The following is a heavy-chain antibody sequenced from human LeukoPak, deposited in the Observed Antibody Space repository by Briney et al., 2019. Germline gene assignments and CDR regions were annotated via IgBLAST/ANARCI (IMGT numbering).Heavy chain of an antibody. J-gene: IGHJ6*03. CDR3: AGGSRYYYYYYYMDV. D-gene: IGHD6-13*01. Sequence: SETLSLTCAVYGGSFSGYYWSWIRQPPGKGLEWIGEINHSGSTNYNPSLKSRVTISVDTSKNQFSLKLSSVTAADTAVYYCAGGSRYYYYYYYMDVWGKGTTVTVFS. CDR1: GGSFSGYY. CDR2: INHSGST. V-gene: IGHV4-34*01.